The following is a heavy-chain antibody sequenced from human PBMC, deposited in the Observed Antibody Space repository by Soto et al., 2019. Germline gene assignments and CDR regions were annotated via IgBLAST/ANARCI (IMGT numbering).Heavy chain of an antibody. CDR3: ARGFGTYCSSTSCYKDYYYGMDV. D-gene: IGHD2-2*02. CDR2: MNPNSGNT. Sequence: ASVKVSCKASGYTFTTSDINCVRQATGQGLEWMGWMNPNSGNTGYAQKFQGRVTMTRNTSISTAYMELSSLRSEDTAVYYCARGFGTYCSSTSCYKDYYYGMDVWGQGTTVTVSS. J-gene: IGHJ6*02. V-gene: IGHV1-8*01. CDR1: GYTFTTSD.